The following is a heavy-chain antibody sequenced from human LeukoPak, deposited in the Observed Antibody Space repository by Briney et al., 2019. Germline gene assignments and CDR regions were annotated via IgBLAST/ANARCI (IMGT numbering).Heavy chain of an antibody. V-gene: IGHV3-23*01. CDR2: ISGSGGST. D-gene: IGHD6-13*01. CDR3: ARDSPIAAAGTGDY. J-gene: IGHJ4*02. Sequence: GGTLRLSCAASGFTFSSYGMSWVRQAPGKGLEWVSAISGSGGSTYYADSVKGRFTISRDNAKNSLYLQMNSLRAEDTAVYYCARDSPIAAAGTGDYWGQGTLVTVSS. CDR1: GFTFSSYG.